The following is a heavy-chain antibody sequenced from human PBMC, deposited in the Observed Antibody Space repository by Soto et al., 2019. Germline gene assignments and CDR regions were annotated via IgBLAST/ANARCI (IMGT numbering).Heavy chain of an antibody. V-gene: IGHV1-69*13. J-gene: IGHJ3*02. CDR1: GGTFSSYA. CDR2: IIPIFGTA. Sequence: SVKVSCKSSGGTFSSYAISWVQQAPGQGLEWMGGIIPIFGTANYAQKFQGRVTITADESTSTAYMELSSLRSEDTAVYYCARAVVVAATRDAFDIWGQGTMVTVSS. D-gene: IGHD2-15*01. CDR3: ARAVVVAATRDAFDI.